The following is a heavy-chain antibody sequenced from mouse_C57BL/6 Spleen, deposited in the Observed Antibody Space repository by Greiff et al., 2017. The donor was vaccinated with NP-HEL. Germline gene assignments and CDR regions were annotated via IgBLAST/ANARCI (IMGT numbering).Heavy chain of an antibody. J-gene: IGHJ1*03. CDR2: IHPNSGST. Sequence: QVQLQQPGAELVKPGASVKLSCKASGYTFTSYWMHWVKQRPGQGLEWIGMIHPNSGSTNYNEKFKSKATLTVDKSSSTAYMQLSSLTSEDSAVYYCARSSLLRDCDFDVWGTGTTVTVSS. D-gene: IGHD1-2*01. CDR1: GYTFTSYW. V-gene: IGHV1-64*01. CDR3: ARSSLLRDCDFDV.